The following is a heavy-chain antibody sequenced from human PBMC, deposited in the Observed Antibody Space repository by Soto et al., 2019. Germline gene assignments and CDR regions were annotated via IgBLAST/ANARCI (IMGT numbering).Heavy chain of an antibody. V-gene: IGHV1-69*01. CDR2: IIPIFGTA. J-gene: IGHJ6*02. D-gene: IGHD6-13*01. CDR3: ARDSSSWYDPSGGVGMDV. CDR1: GGTFSSYA. Sequence: QVQLVQSGAEVKKPGSSVKVSCKASGGTFSSYAISWVRQAPGQGLEWMGGIIPIFGTANYAQKFHGRVTITADDSTSTAYMELSSLRSEDTAVYYCARDSSSWYDPSGGVGMDVWGQGTTVTVSS.